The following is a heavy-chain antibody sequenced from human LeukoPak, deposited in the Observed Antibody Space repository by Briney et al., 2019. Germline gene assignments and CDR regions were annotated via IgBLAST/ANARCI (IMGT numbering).Heavy chain of an antibody. V-gene: IGHV4-61*02. Sequence: SQTLSLTCTVSGGSITSGSYYWSWIRQPAGKGLEWIGRIYTSGSTNYNPSLKSRVTMSVDTSRNQFSLKLSSVTAADTAVYYCARDGSLWSSTKVHTYNWFDPWGQGTLVTVSS. J-gene: IGHJ5*02. CDR2: IYTSGST. CDR3: ARDGSLWSSTKVHTYNWFDP. CDR1: GGSITSGSYY. D-gene: IGHD2-2*01.